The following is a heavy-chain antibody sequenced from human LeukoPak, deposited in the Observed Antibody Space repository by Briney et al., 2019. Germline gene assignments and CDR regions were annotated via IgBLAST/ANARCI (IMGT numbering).Heavy chain of an antibody. CDR1: GFTFSSYA. D-gene: IGHD3-9*01. Sequence: PGGSLRLSCVASGFTFSSYAMSWVRQAPGKGLEWVSGISGSGGSTYCADSVKGRFTISRDNSKNTLYLQMNSLRSEDTAVYYCAKAPVYYDILTGYYKGYGMDVWGQGTTVTVSS. J-gene: IGHJ6*02. V-gene: IGHV3-23*01. CDR2: ISGSGGST. CDR3: AKAPVYYDILTGYYKGYGMDV.